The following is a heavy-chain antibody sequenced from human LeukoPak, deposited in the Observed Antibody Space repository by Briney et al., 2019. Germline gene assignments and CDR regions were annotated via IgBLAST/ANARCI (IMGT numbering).Heavy chain of an antibody. Sequence: GGSLRLSCAASGFTFSSYAMSWVRQAPGKGLEWLSAISGGGGGTFYADSVKGRFTLSRDNSKNTLYLQMNSLRAEDTAVYYCAKLGGATDFDYWGQGTLVTVSS. CDR1: GFTFSSYA. CDR3: AKLGGATDFDY. V-gene: IGHV3-23*01. D-gene: IGHD1-26*01. CDR2: ISGGGGGT. J-gene: IGHJ4*02.